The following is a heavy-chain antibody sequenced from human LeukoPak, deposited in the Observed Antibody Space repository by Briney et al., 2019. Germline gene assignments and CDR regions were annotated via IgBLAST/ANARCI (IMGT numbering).Heavy chain of an antibody. CDR1: GCTFSSYA. D-gene: IGHD2-2*01. Sequence: ASVKVSCKASGCTFSSYAISWVRQAPGQGLEWMGRIIPILGIANYAQKFQGRVTITADKSKSTAYMALSSLSSEDTAVYYCNIVVVPAATTHNYSYYGMDVWGQGTTVTVSS. CDR3: NIVVVPAATTHNYSYYGMDV. J-gene: IGHJ6*02. CDR2: IIPILGIA. V-gene: IGHV1-69*04.